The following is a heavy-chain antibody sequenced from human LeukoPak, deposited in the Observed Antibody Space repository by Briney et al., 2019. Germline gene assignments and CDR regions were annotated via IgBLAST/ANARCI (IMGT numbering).Heavy chain of an antibody. D-gene: IGHD4-11*01. Sequence: GGSLRLSCSGSRFHLRCYWMSWVRPGPREGLEWVANIKRDGSAIYYVDSVKGRFTISRDNAKNSLYLQMTSLTAEDTGVYYCATSADSPGNSWGQGTLITVSS. CDR1: RFHLRCYW. J-gene: IGHJ4*02. CDR2: IKRDGSAI. CDR3: ATSADSPGNS. V-gene: IGHV3-7*01.